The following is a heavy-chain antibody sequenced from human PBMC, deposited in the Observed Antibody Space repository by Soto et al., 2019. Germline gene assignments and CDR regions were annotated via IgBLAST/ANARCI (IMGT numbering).Heavy chain of an antibody. J-gene: IGHJ5*02. V-gene: IGHV1-18*01. CDR2: IIPYNGNT. D-gene: IGHD1-1*01. Sequence: QVQLVQSGAEVKKPGASVKVSCKTSGYTFTSYGISWVRQAPGQGLEWMGWIIPYNGNTNYAQNLQGRVTMTTDTSTSTDYMELRSLRSDDTAVYYCARVGFWYNWNVTPLRWFDPWGQGTLVTVSS. CDR3: ARVGFWYNWNVTPLRWFDP. CDR1: GYTFTSYG.